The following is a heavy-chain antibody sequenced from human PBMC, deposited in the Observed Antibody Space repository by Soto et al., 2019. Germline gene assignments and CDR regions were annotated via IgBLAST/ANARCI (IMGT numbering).Heavy chain of an antibody. CDR2: IYYSGST. CDR1: GGSISSYY. Sequence: QVQLQESGPGLVKTSETLSLTCTVSGGSISSYYWSWIRQPPGKGLEWIGYIYYSGSTNYNPSLKSRVTISVDTSKNQFSLKLSSVTAADTTVYYCARDITYSSSWYRYYYYGMDVWGQGTTVTVSS. D-gene: IGHD6-13*01. V-gene: IGHV4-59*01. J-gene: IGHJ6*02. CDR3: ARDITYSSSWYRYYYYGMDV.